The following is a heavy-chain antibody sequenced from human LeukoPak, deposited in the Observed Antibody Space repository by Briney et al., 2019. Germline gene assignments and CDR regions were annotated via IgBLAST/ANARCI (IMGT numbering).Heavy chain of an antibody. CDR3: ARVSGLRLPPTDY. CDR1: GYTLTELS. Sequence: ASVKVSCKVSGYTLTELSMHWVRQAPGKGLEWMGGFDPEGGETIYAQKFQGRVTMTRDTSTSTVYMELSSLRSEDTAVYYCARVSGLRLPPTDYWGQGTLVTVSS. J-gene: IGHJ4*02. CDR2: FDPEGGET. V-gene: IGHV1-24*01.